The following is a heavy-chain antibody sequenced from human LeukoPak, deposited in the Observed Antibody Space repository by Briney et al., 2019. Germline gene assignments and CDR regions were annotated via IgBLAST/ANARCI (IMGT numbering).Heavy chain of an antibody. J-gene: IGHJ4*02. V-gene: IGHV3-66*01. Sequence: GGSLRLSCAASGFSVSKNYLTWVRQAPGKGLEWVSVIYSGGTTYYADSVKGRFTISRDNSQNTLYLQMDSLRAEDAAVYYCARDPNYWGQGTLVTVSS. CDR1: GFSVSKNY. CDR2: IYSGGTT. CDR3: ARDPNY.